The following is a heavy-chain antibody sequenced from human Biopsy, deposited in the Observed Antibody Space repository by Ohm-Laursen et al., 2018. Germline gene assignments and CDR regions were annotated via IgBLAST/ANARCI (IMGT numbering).Heavy chain of an antibody. V-gene: IGHV4-34*01. CDR3: VRGVDYYDPYHYYALDV. Sequence: GTLSLTCAVYGGSFRGYYWSWIRQPPGKGLEWIGEIYQSGSTNYNPSLKSRVTISVDTSKNQFSLKVRSVTAADTAVYYCVRGVDYYDPYHYYALDVWGQGTTVTVSS. D-gene: IGHD3-22*01. CDR2: IYQSGST. J-gene: IGHJ6*02. CDR1: GGSFRGYY.